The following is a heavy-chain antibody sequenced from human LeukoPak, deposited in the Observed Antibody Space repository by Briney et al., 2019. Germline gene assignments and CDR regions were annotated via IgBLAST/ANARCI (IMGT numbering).Heavy chain of an antibody. J-gene: IGHJ4*02. D-gene: IGHD2-2*01. CDR1: GFTFSSYA. CDR2: IRYDGSNK. CDR3: AKDLRCSSTSCYVGGIRNSSSWSPIDY. V-gene: IGHV3-30*02. Sequence: SGGSLRLSCAASGFTFSSYAIHWVRQAPGKGLEWVAFIRYDGSNKYYVDSVKGRFTISRDNSKNTLYLQMNSLRAEDTAVYYCAKDLRCSSTSCYVGGIRNSSSWSPIDYWGQGTLVTVSS.